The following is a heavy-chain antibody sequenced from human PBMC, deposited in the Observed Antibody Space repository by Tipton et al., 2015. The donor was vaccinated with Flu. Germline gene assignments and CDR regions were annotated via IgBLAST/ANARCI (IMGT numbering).Heavy chain of an antibody. D-gene: IGHD1-26*01. CDR1: GFTFSNAW. V-gene: IGHV3-15*01. Sequence: QLVQSGGGLAKPGGSLRLSCAASGFTFSNAWMSWVRQAPGKGLEWVGRIKSKTDGGTRDFPAPVKGRFAISRDDSKNTVYLQMDSLKTEDTPVYYCTAGVGATDHDYWGQGTLVTVSS. J-gene: IGHJ4*02. CDR2: IKSKTDGGTR. CDR3: TAGVGATDHDY.